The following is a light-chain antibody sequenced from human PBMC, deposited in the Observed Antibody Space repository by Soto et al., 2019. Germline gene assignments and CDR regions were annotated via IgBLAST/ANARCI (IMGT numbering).Light chain of an antibody. V-gene: IGKV3D-20*02. CDR1: QSVSSSY. J-gene: IGKJ4*01. CDR2: GAS. CDR3: QQHTNWPLT. Sequence: EIVLTQSPGTLSLSPGERATLSCRVSQSVSSSYLAWYQQKPGQAPRLLIYGASSRATGIPARFSGSGSGTDFTLTISSLEPEDSAVYYCQQHTNWPLTFGGGTKVDI.